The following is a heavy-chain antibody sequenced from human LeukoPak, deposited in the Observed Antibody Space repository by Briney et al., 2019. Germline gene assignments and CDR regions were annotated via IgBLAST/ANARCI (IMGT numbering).Heavy chain of an antibody. J-gene: IGHJ4*02. CDR2: ISYDGSNK. D-gene: IGHD3-10*01. V-gene: IGHV3-30*03. CDR1: GSTVSSNY. Sequence: GGSLRLSCAASGSTVSSNYMSWVRQAPGKGLEWVAVISYDGSNKYYADSVKGRFTISRDNSKNTLYLQMNSLRAEDTAVYYCARDPAPIASFGEERWGFGFDYWGQGTLVTVSS. CDR3: ARDPAPIASFGEERWGFGFDY.